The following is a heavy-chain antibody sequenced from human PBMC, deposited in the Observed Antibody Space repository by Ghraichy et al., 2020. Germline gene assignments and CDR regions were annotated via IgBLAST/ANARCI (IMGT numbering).Heavy chain of an antibody. D-gene: IGHD3-3*01. CDR2: ISGSGGST. Sequence: GGSLRLSCAASGFTFSSYAMSWVRQAPGKGLEWVSAISGSGGSTYYADSVKGRFTISRDNSKNTLYLQMNSLRAEDTAVYYCAKGPYDFWSGYYDYYFDYWGQGTLVTVSS. CDR3: AKGPYDFWSGYYDYYFDY. V-gene: IGHV3-23*01. CDR1: GFTFSSYA. J-gene: IGHJ4*02.